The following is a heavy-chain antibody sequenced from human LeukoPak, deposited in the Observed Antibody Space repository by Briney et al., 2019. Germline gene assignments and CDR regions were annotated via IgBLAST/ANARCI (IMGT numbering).Heavy chain of an antibody. CDR3: IRGRVRCDY. Sequence: GGSLRLSCTASGFTFGDYAMSWVRQAPGKGLEWVGFIRSKAYGGTTEYAASVEGRFIISRDDSKSIAYLQMNSLKTEDTAVYYCIRGRVRCDYWGQGTLVTVSS. V-gene: IGHV3-49*04. CDR2: IRSKAYGGTT. CDR1: GFTFGDYA. J-gene: IGHJ4*02. D-gene: IGHD4-17*01.